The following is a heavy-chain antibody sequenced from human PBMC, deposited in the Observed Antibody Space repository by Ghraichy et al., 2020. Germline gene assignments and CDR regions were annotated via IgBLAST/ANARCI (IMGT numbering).Heavy chain of an antibody. J-gene: IGHJ4*02. CDR1: GGSISSSSYY. Sequence: SETLSLTCTVSGGSISSSSYYWGWIRQPPGKGLEWIGSIYYSGSTYYNPSLKSRVTISVDTSKNQFSLKLSSVTAADTAVYYCARSSSSWYSIAYPDYWGQGTLVTVSS. CDR3: ARSSSSWYSIAYPDY. V-gene: IGHV4-39*07. CDR2: IYYSGST. D-gene: IGHD6-13*01.